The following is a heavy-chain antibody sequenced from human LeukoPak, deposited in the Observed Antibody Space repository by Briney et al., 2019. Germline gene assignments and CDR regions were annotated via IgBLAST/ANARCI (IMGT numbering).Heavy chain of an antibody. Sequence: SETLSLTCTVSGGSISSYYWSWIRQPPGKGLEWIGYIYYSGSTNYNPSLKSRVTISVDTSKNQFSLKLSSVTAADTAVYYCARASSGWYEYYYYGMDVWGHGTTVTVSS. J-gene: IGHJ6*02. CDR2: IYYSGST. CDR1: GGSISSYY. D-gene: IGHD6-19*01. V-gene: IGHV4-59*01. CDR3: ARASSGWYEYYYYGMDV.